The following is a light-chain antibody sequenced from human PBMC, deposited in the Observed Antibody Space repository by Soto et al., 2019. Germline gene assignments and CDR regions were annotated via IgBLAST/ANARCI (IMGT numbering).Light chain of an antibody. J-gene: IGKJ2*01. CDR3: QQSNNWPYT. V-gene: IGKV3-15*01. CDR1: QSVSDT. CDR2: GAS. Sequence: EVVLTHSPATLSVSPGARATLSCRASQSVSDTLAWYQQKPGQAPRLLIYGASTRATGIPARFSGSGSGTEFTLTIHSLQSEDFAVYFGQQSNNWPYTFGQGTKLEIK.